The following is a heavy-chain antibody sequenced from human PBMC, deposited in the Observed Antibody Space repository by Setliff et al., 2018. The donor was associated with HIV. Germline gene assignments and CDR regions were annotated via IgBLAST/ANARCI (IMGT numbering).Heavy chain of an antibody. V-gene: IGHV4-4*07. J-gene: IGHJ4*02. CDR3: ARGGGTGSFDY. CDR1: GGSITSYY. D-gene: IGHD3-16*01. CDR2: IYISGST. Sequence: SETLSLTCTVSGGSITSYYWSWIRQPAGKGLEWFGRIYISGSTNYNPSLESRVTMSIDTSKNQFSLKLSSVTAADTAVYYCARGGGTGSFDYWGQGTLVTVSS.